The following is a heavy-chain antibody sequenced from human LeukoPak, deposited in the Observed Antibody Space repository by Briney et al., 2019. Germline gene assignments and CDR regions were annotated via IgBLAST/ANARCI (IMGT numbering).Heavy chain of an antibody. Sequence: PSETLSLTCAVSGGSISSGGYSWSWIRQPPGKGLEWIGYIYHSGSTYYNPSLKSRVTISVDRSKNQFSLKLSSVTAADTAVYYCARGDSSSPLFVYWGQGTLVTVSS. J-gene: IGHJ4*02. V-gene: IGHV4-30-2*01. CDR1: GGSISSGGYS. D-gene: IGHD6-6*01. CDR3: ARGDSSSPLFVY. CDR2: IYHSGST.